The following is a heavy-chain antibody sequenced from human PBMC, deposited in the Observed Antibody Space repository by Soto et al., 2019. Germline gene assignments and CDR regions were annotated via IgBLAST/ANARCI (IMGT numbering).Heavy chain of an antibody. CDR2: INPNSGGT. Sequence: ASVKVSCKASGYTFTGYYMHWVRQAPGQGLEWMGWINPNSGGTNYAQKFQGRVTMTRDTSISTAYMELSRLRSDDTAVYYCARVGLADLRSFRIAAAGTSFDYWGQGTLVTVSS. CDR3: ARVGLADLRSFRIAAAGTSFDY. CDR1: GYTFTGYY. D-gene: IGHD6-13*01. V-gene: IGHV1-2*02. J-gene: IGHJ4*02.